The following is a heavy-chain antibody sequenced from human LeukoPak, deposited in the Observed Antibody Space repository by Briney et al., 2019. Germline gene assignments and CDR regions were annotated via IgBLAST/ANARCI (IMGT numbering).Heavy chain of an antibody. CDR3: ARSRSGVLRGYYMDV. V-gene: IGHV4-4*09. J-gene: IGHJ6*03. D-gene: IGHD3-10*01. Sequence: SEILSLTCTVSGGSISNYYWSWIRQPPGKGLEWIGYIYSSGSTNYNPSLNSGVTISVDTFKNQFSLKLTSVTAADTAVYYCARSRSGVLRGYYMDVWGNGTTVTVSS. CDR2: IYSSGST. CDR1: GGSISNYY.